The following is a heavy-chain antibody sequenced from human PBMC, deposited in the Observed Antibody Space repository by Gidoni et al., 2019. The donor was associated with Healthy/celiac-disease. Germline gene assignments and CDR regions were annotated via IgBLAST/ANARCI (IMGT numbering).Heavy chain of an antibody. D-gene: IGHD3-3*01. CDR3: ARGPGLRFLEWSRYYYYGMDV. J-gene: IGHJ6*04. CDR1: GGSFSGYY. V-gene: IGHV4-34*01. Sequence: QVQLQQWGAGLLKPSETLSLTCAVYGGSFSGYYWTWIRQPPGKGLEWSGEINHSGSTNYNPSLKSRVTISVDTSKNQFSLKLSSVTAADTAVYYCARGPGLRFLEWSRYYYYGMDVWGKGTTVTVSS. CDR2: INHSGST.